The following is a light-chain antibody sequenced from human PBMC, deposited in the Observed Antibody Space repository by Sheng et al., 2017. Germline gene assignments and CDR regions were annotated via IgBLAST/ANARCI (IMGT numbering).Light chain of an antibody. CDR3: SSYAGSNNWV. V-gene: IGLV2-14*01. Sequence: QSALTQPASVSGSPGQSITISCTGTSSDVGGYNYVSWYQQHPGKVPKLMIYDVTNRPSGVSNRFSGSKSGNTASLTISGLQSEDEADYYCSSYAGSNNWVFGGGTKLTVL. J-gene: IGLJ3*02. CDR1: SSDVGGYNY. CDR2: DVT.